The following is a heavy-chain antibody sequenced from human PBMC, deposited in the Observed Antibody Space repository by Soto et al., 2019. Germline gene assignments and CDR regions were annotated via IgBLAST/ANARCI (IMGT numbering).Heavy chain of an antibody. V-gene: IGHV3-74*01. CDR1: GFTFSSYW. J-gene: IGHJ6*02. CDR3: ARDPYSSGWYWDQTHYGMDV. Sequence: GGSLRLSCAASGFTFSSYWMHWFRQAPGKGLVWVSRINSDGSSTSYADSVKGRFTISRDNAKNTLYLQMNSLRAEDTAVYYCARDPYSSGWYWDQTHYGMDVWGQGTTVTVSS. CDR2: INSDGSST. D-gene: IGHD6-19*01.